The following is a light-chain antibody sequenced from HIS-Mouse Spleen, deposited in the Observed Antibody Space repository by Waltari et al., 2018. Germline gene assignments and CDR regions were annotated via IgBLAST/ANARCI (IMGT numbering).Light chain of an antibody. CDR1: ALPKQY. V-gene: IGLV3-10*01. CDR3: YSTDSSGNHRV. J-gene: IGLJ2*01. Sequence: SYELTPPPSVSVSPGQTARIPCSGDALPKQYAYWYQQKSGQAPGLVIYEDSKRPSGIPERFSGSSSGTMATLTISGAQVEDEADYYCYSTDSSGNHRVFGGGTKLTVL. CDR2: EDS.